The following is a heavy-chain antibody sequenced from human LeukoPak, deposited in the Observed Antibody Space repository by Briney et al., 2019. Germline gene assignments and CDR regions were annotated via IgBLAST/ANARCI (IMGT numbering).Heavy chain of an antibody. CDR1: GYTFTSYG. V-gene: IGHV1-18*01. CDR2: IIPIFGKI. D-gene: IGHD1-26*01. J-gene: IGHJ6*03. CDR3: ARAPLKVGTFYYYYDMAV. Sequence: ASVKVSCKASGYTFTSYGISWVRQAPGQGLEWMGGIIPIFGKISYAQKFQDRVTINADTSTATVYMDLRSLRSDDTAIYFCARAPLKVGTFYYYYDMAVWGNGTAV.